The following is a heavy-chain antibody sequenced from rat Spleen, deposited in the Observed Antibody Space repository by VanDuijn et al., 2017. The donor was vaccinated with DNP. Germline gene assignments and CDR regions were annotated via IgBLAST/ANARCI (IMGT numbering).Heavy chain of an antibody. D-gene: IGHD1-3*01. V-gene: IGHV4-2*01. CDR3: ARDFNYGSYVY. J-gene: IGHJ2*01. CDR1: GFNFNDYW. CDR2: INKDSSSI. Sequence: EVKLVESGGGLVQPGRSMKLSCTTSGFNFNDYWMGWVRQAPGKGLQWIGEINKDSSSINYTPSLKEKFTISRDNAQNTLYLQMSKLGSEDTAIYYCARDFNYGSYVYWGQGVMVTVSS.